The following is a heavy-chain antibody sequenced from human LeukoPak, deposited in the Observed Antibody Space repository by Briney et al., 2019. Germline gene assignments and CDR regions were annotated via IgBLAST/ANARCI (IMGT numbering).Heavy chain of an antibody. V-gene: IGHV1-2*02. J-gene: IGHJ5*02. CDR3: ASSLLTRNWFDP. CDR1: GYTFTGYY. CDR2: INPNSGGT. Sequence: ASVKVSCKASGYTFTGYYMHWVRPAPGQGLEWMGWINPNSGGTNYAQKFQGRVTRTRDTSISTAYMELSRLRSDDTAVYYCASSLLTRNWFDPWGQGTLVTVSS. D-gene: IGHD1-26*01.